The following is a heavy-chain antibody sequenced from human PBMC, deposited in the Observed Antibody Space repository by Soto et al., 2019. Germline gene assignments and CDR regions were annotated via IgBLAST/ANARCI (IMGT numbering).Heavy chain of an antibody. V-gene: IGHV3-9*01. Sequence: EVQLVESGGGLVQPGRSLRLSCAASGFSFGDYGVHWVRQAPGKGLEWVSGISYYSGSIGYADSVKGRFTISRDNAKNSLYLQMNSLRAEDTALYYCAKSMGGTANGMDVWGQETTVTVSS. CDR1: GFSFGDYG. CDR2: ISYYSGSI. D-gene: IGHD2-15*01. CDR3: AKSMGGTANGMDV. J-gene: IGHJ6*02.